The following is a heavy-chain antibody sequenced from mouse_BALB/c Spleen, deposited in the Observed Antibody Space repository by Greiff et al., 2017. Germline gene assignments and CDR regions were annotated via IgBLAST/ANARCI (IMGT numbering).Heavy chain of an antibody. CDR1: GYTFTSYW. CDR2: INPSTGYT. J-gene: IGHJ2*01. CDR3: ARGGPIYYY. V-gene: IGHV1-7*01. D-gene: IGHD1-1*01. Sequence: VQLQQSGAELAKPGASVKMSCKASGYTFTSYWMHWVKQRPGQGLEWIGYINPSTGYTEYNQKFKDKATLTADKSSSTAYMQLSSLTSEDSAVYYCARGGPIYYYWGQGTTLTVSS.